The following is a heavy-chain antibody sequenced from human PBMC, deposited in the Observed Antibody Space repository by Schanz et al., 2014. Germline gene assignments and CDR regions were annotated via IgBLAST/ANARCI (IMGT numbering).Heavy chain of an antibody. CDR2: ISSTSTYL. V-gene: IGHV3-21*01. CDR3: ARGTPFLCDY. D-gene: IGHD3-16*01. Sequence: EVQLVESGGGLVKPGDSLRLSCAASGFTFSSYTMKWVRQAPGKGLEWVSSISSTSTYLYYADSVKGRFTIFRDSARNSLYLQMSSLRAEDTAVYYCARGTPFLCDYWGQGTLVTVSS. J-gene: IGHJ4*02. CDR1: GFTFSSYT.